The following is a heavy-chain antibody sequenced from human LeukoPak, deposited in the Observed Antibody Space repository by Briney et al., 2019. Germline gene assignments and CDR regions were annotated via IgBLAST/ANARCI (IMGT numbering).Heavy chain of an antibody. V-gene: IGHV1-8*03. CDR3: ARGRTVRPCHNCFDP. Sequence: ASVKVSCKAPGYTFTSYDINWVRQATGQGLEWMGWMNPNSGNTGYAQKFQGRVTITRNTSISTAYMELSSLRSEDTAVYYCARGRTVRPCHNCFDPWGQGTLVTVSS. CDR2: MNPNSGNT. J-gene: IGHJ5*02. CDR1: GYTFTSYD. D-gene: IGHD4-11*01.